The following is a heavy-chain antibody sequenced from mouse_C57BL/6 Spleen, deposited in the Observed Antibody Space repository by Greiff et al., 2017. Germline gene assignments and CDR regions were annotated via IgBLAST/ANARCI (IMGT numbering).Heavy chain of an antibody. Sequence: VQLKESGPELVKPGASVKMSCKASGYTFTDYNMHWVKQSHGKSLEWIGYINPNNGGTSYNQKFKGKATLTVNKSSSTAYMELRSLTSEDSAVYDWARRKSTTHAMDYWGQGTSVTVSS. V-gene: IGHV1-22*01. CDR1: GYTFTDYN. J-gene: IGHJ4*01. CDR3: ARRKSTTHAMDY. D-gene: IGHD1-1*01. CDR2: INPNNGGT.